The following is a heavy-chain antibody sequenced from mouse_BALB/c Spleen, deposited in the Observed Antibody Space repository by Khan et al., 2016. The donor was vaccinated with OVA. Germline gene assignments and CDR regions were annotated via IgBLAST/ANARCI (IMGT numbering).Heavy chain of an antibody. CDR3: TRLAYYYDSEGFAY. CDR2: VSTGGSYT. V-gene: IGHV5-6*01. J-gene: IGHJ3*01. CDR1: GFTFSTYG. Sequence: EVELVESGGDLVKPGGSLKLSCAASGFTFSTYGMSWVRQAPDKRLEWVATVSTGGSYTYYLDSVKGRFTISRDNAKYTLYLQMSGLRSEDTAMFYCTRLAYYYDSEGFAYWGQGTLVTVSA. D-gene: IGHD1-1*01.